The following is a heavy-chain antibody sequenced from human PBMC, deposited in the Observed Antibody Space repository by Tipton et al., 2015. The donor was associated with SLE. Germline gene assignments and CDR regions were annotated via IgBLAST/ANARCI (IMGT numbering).Heavy chain of an antibody. CDR3: ARAIGANYFNF. V-gene: IGHV4-39*07. Sequence: TLSLTCTVSGGSISSGTYYWGWIRQPPGKGLEWIGNINYSGTTYCNPSLKTRVTISVDTSKIQFSLRLTSVTAADTAVYYCARAIGANYFNFWGQGILVTVSS. J-gene: IGHJ4*02. CDR1: GGSISSGTYY. D-gene: IGHD3-16*01. CDR2: INYSGTT.